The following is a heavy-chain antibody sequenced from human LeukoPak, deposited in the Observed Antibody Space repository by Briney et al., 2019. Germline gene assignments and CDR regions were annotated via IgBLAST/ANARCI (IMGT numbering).Heavy chain of an antibody. J-gene: IGHJ3*02. V-gene: IGHV1-69*01. CDR1: GGTFSSYA. CDR2: IIPIFGTA. CDR3: ARGSLSRVVAPAAAVDAFDI. D-gene: IGHD2-2*01. Sequence: GASVKVSCKASGGTFSSYAISWVRQAPGQGLEWMGGIIPIFGTANYAQKFQGRVTITADESTSTAYMELSSLRSEDTAVYYCARGSLSRVVAPAAAVDAFDIWGQGTMVTVSS.